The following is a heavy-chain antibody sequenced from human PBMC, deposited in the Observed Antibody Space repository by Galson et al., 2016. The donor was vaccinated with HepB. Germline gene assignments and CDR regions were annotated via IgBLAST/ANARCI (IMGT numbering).Heavy chain of an antibody. J-gene: IGHJ4*02. CDR3: ARDRGSYCGGDCSDYYFDY. D-gene: IGHD2-21*02. Sequence: SLRLSCAASGFTFSDYYMSLIRQAPGKGLEWVSYISVTSTYTNYADSVKGRFTVSRDNAKNSLYLQMNTLRAEDTAIYYCARDRGSYCGGDCSDYYFDYWGQGTLVTVSS. CDR1: GFTFSDYY. V-gene: IGHV3-11*06. CDR2: ISVTSTYT.